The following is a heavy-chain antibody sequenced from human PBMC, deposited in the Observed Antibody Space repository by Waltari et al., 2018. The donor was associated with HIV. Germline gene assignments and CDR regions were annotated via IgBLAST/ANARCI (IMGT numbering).Heavy chain of an antibody. D-gene: IGHD6-13*01. J-gene: IGHJ6*02. Sequence: EVQLLESGGDLVQPGQSLRISCTVSGFSFVTYAMIWVRQAPGKGLEWVSAISGTGDHTFYADSVKGRFTISRDNSKRTLYLQMNSLRAEDTALYYCARHSSSHPYYYAMDVWGQGTTVTVSS. CDR2: ISGTGDHT. CDR1: GFSFVTYA. V-gene: IGHV3-23*01. CDR3: ARHSSSHPYYYAMDV.